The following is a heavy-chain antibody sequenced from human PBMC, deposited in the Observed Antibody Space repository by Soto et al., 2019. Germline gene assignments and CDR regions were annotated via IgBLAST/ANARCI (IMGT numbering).Heavy chain of an antibody. J-gene: IGHJ6*02. D-gene: IGHD3-3*01. V-gene: IGHV4-4*02. Sequence: SETLSLTCAVSGGSISSSNWWSWVRQPPGKGLEWIGEIYHSGSTNYNPSLKSRVTISVDKSKNQFSLKLSSVTAADTAVYYCARDYASYDFWSGYYHYGMDVWGQGTTVTVSS. CDR3: ARDYASYDFWSGYYHYGMDV. CDR2: IYHSGST. CDR1: GGSISSSNW.